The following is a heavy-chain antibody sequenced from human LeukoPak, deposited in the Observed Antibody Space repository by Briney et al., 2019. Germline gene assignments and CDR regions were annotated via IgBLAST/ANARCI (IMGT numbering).Heavy chain of an antibody. CDR1: GYTFNTYY. Sequence: ASVKVSCKASGYTFNTYYIHCVRQAPGQGLEWMGWINPNSGGTNYAQKFQGRVTMTRDTSLNTAYMELNRLRSDDTAVYYCARGGRYSGYGHNNWFDPWGQGTLVTVSS. D-gene: IGHD5-12*01. J-gene: IGHJ5*02. CDR2: INPNSGGT. CDR3: ARGGRYSGYGHNNWFDP. V-gene: IGHV1-2*02.